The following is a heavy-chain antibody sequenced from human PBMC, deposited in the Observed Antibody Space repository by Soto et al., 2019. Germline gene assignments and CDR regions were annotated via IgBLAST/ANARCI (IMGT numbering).Heavy chain of an antibody. D-gene: IGHD2-2*01. CDR2: IYWDDDK. J-gene: IGHJ6*03. CDR1: GFSLSTSGVG. V-gene: IGHV2-5*02. Sequence: QITLKESGPTLVKPTQTLTLTCTFSGFSLSTSGVGVGWIRQPPGKALEWLALIYWDDDKRYSPSLKSRLTITKDTSKNQVVLTMTNIDPVDTATYYCAHSRDKVVPAANWLGPYYYYYMDVWGKGTTVTVSS. CDR3: AHSRDKVVPAANWLGPYYYYYMDV.